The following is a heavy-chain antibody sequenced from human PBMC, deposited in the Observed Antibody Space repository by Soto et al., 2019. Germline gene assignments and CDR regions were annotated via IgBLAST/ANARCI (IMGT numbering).Heavy chain of an antibody. Sequence: EVQLLESGGGLVQPGGSLTVSCAASGFTFGAHPMSWVRLAPGKGLAWVSTISGYGGSTYYPDSLKGRFIISRDNSKNTLYLQINTLRAEDTAIYFCAKQRPTGTTSFDYWGQGTLVTVSS. CDR1: GFTFGAHP. J-gene: IGHJ4*02. CDR3: AKQRPTGTTSFDY. V-gene: IGHV3-23*01. CDR2: ISGYGGST. D-gene: IGHD6-25*01.